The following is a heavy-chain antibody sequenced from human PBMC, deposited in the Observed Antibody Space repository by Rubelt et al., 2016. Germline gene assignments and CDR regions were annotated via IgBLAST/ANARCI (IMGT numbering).Heavy chain of an antibody. V-gene: IGHV5-51*01. Sequence: EVQLVQSGAEVKKPGESLTISCRATGYDFSSYVIAWVRQMPGKGLEWMGIIYPDDSDTRYSPSFQGQVTISADKSISTADLQWSSLKASDTAMYYCARRREGAEEDYWGQGTLVTVSS. CDR3: ARRREGAEEDY. CDR2: IYPDDSDT. CDR1: GYDFSSYV. J-gene: IGHJ4*02.